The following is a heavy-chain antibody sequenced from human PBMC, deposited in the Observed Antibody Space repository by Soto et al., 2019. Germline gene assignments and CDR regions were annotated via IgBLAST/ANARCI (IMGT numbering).Heavy chain of an antibody. J-gene: IGHJ4*02. V-gene: IGHV1-2*02. Sequence: ASVKVSCKASGYSFTGYYIHWVRQAPGQGLEWMGWINPDSGATNYAQNFQGRVTLTSDTSISTAYMDLTSLTPDDTAVYYCARGDYGTGGYPFPYFDYGGQGPLVTVSS. CDR2: INPDSGAT. D-gene: IGHD2-8*02. CDR3: ARGDYGTGGYPFPYFDY. CDR1: GYSFTGYY.